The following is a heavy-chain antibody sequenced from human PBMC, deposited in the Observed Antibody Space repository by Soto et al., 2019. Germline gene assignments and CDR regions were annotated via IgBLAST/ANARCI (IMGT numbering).Heavy chain of an antibody. CDR3: ARDGSSNHYYYYGMDV. V-gene: IGHV3-33*01. J-gene: IGHJ6*02. CDR2: IWYDGSNK. CDR1: GFTFSSYG. Sequence: QVQLVESGGGVVQPGRSLRLSCAASGFTFSSYGMHWVRQAPGKGLEWVAVIWYDGSNKYYADSVKGRFTISRDNSKNXLYLQMNSLRAEDTAVYYCARDGSSNHYYYYGMDVWGQGTTVTVSS. D-gene: IGHD6-13*01.